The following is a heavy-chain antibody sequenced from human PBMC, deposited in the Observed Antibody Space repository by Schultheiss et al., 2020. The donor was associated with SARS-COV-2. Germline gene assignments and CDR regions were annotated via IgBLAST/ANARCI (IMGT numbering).Heavy chain of an antibody. Sequence: SETLSLTCTVSGGSISSYYWSWIRQPPGKGLEWIGYIYYSGSTYYNPSLKSRVTISVDTSKNQFSLKLSSVTAADTAVYYCARSTTQAAFDIWGQGTMVTVSS. CDR3: ARSTTQAAFDI. V-gene: IGHV4-59*06. CDR2: IYYSGST. CDR1: GGSISSYY. J-gene: IGHJ3*02. D-gene: IGHD2/OR15-2a*01.